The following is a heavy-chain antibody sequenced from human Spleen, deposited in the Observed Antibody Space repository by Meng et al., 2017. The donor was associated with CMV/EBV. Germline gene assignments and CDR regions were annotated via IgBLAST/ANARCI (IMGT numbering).Heavy chain of an antibody. CDR2: MNPSSGNT. Sequence: TFTSYDINWVRQATGQGLEWMGWMNPSSGNTGYAQKFQGRVSITRDTSISTFYMELSSLRSEDTAVYYCARGKRDFWSGFIPDWFDPWGQGTLVTVSS. J-gene: IGHJ5*02. CDR3: ARGKRDFWSGFIPDWFDP. D-gene: IGHD3-3*01. V-gene: IGHV1-8*01. CDR1: TFTSYD.